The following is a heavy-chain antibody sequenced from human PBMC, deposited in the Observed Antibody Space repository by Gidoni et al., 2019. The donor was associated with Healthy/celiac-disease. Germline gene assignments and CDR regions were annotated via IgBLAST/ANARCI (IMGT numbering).Heavy chain of an antibody. CDR3: ASGGADTAMVTFNY. Sequence: QVQLVQSGAEVKKPGSSVKVSGKASGGTFSSYAISWVRQAPGQGLEWMGRIIPILGIANYAQKCQGRVTITADKSTSTAYMELSSLRSEDTAVYYCASGGADTAMVTFNYWGQGTLVTVSS. V-gene: IGHV1-69*04. J-gene: IGHJ4*02. CDR2: IIPILGIA. D-gene: IGHD5-18*01. CDR1: GGTFSSYA.